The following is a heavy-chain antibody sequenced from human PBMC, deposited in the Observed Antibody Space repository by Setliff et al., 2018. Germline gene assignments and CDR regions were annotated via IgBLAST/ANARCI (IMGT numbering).Heavy chain of an antibody. D-gene: IGHD2-21*01. CDR1: GGSIRSGSYY. V-gene: IGHV4-61*09. Sequence: SETLSLTCTVSGGSIRSGSYYWSWIRQPAGKGLEWIGHIYTSGSTNYNHSIXSRVTXXXXTXXXXXXXXXXXXXXXXXXXXYCAREGVGIVRRGYFDLWGRVTLVTVSS. J-gene: IGHJ2*01. CDR2: IYTSGST. CDR3: AREGVGIVRRGYFDL.